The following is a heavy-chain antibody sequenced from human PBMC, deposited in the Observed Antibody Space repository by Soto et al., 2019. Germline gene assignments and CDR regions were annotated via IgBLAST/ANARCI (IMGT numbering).Heavy chain of an antibody. J-gene: IGHJ4*02. CDR3: ARGLVAAAGLGY. D-gene: IGHD6-13*01. V-gene: IGHV4-34*01. Sequence: QVQLQQWGAGLLKPSETLSLTCAVYGGSFSGYYWSWIRQPPGKGLEWIGEINHSGSTNYNPSLKSRVTISVDTSKNQCSLKLSSVTAADTAVYYCARGLVAAAGLGYWGQGTLVTVSS. CDR2: INHSGST. CDR1: GGSFSGYY.